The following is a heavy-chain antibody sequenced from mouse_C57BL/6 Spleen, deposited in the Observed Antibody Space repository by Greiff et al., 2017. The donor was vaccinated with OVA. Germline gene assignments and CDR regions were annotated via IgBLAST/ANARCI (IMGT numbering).Heavy chain of an antibody. J-gene: IGHJ3*01. CDR2: IRLKSDNYAT. CDR3: TYDYGGWFAY. V-gene: IGHV6-3*01. Sequence: EVKLMESGGGLVQPGGSMKLSCVASGFTFSNYWMNWVRQSPEKGLEWVAQIRLKSDNYATHYAESVKGRLTISRDDSKSSVYLQMNNLRAEDTGIYYCTYDYGGWFAYWGQGTLVTVSA. D-gene: IGHD2-4*01. CDR1: GFTFSNYW.